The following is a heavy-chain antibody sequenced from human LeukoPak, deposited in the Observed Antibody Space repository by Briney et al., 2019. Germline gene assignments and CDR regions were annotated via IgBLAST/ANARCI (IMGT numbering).Heavy chain of an antibody. D-gene: IGHD3-10*01. CDR3: ARDQDGSGSAYDY. J-gene: IGHJ4*02. CDR2: ISSSSSYI. CDR1: GFTFSSYS. Sequence: GGSLTLSCPASGFTFSSYSMNWVRQPPGNGLDWVSSISSSSSYIYYADSVKGRFTISRDNAKNSLYLQMNSLRAEDTAVYYCARDQDGSGSAYDYWGQGTLVTVSS. V-gene: IGHV3-21*01.